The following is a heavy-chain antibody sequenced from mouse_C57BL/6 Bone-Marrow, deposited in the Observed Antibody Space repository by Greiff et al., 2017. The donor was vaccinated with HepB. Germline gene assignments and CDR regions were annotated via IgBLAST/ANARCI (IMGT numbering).Heavy chain of an antibody. V-gene: IGHV1-5*01. J-gene: IGHJ2*03. Sequence: VQLKQSGTVLARPGASVKMSCKTSGYTFTSYWMHWVKQRPGQGLEWIGAIYPGNGDTSYNQKFKDKAKLTAVTSASTAYMELSSLTYEDSAVYYCARWVENSGDEGYGDFGGRGPRPSVS. CDR2: IYPGNGDT. CDR3: ARWVENSGDEGYGDF. D-gene: IGHD2-13*01. CDR1: GYTFTSYW.